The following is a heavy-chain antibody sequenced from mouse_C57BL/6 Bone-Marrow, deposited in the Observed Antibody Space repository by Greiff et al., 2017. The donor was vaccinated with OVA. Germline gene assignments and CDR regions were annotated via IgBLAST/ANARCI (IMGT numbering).Heavy chain of an antibody. CDR3: ARRIYPGYFDV. J-gene: IGHJ1*03. CDR1: GYTFTSYW. D-gene: IGHD2-1*01. V-gene: IGHV1-50*01. Sequence: QVQLQQPGAELVKPGASVKLSCKASGYTFTSYWMQWVKQRPGQGLEWIGELDPSDSYTTYNHKFKGKATLTVDTASSTAYMQLSSLTSEDSAVYYCARRIYPGYFDVWGTGTTVTVSS. CDR2: LDPSDSYT.